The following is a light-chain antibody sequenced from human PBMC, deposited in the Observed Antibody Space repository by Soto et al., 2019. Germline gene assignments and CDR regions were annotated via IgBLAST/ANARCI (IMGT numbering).Light chain of an antibody. V-gene: IGKV3-11*01. Sequence: EIVLTQSPATLSLSPGERATLSWRASQSVSSYLAWYQQKPGQAPRLLIYDASNRATGIPARFSGSGSGTDFPLTISSLEPDDFAVYYCQQRSNWLTFGGGTKVEIK. CDR2: DAS. J-gene: IGKJ4*01. CDR1: QSVSSY. CDR3: QQRSNWLT.